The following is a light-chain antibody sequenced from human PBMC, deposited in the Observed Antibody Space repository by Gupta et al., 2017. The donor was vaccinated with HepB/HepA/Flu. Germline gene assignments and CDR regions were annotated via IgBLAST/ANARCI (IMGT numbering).Light chain of an antibody. CDR3: QQNDSNPTWT. V-gene: IGKV1-39*01. J-gene: IGKJ1*01. CDR2: AAS. CDR1: QSISRY. Sequence: DIQMTQSPSSLSASVGDRVTITCRASQSISRYLNWYQQKPGKGPKLLIYAASSRQSGVPSRFSGSGYGTELTLTISSRQQEDFATYYCQQNDSNPTWTFGQGTKVEIK.